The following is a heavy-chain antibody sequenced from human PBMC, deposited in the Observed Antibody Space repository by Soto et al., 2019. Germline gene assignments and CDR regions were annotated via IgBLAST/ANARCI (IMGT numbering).Heavy chain of an antibody. CDR3: AASLDV. V-gene: IGHV3-20*04. CDR2: INWNGDST. CDR1: GFSFDEYG. Sequence: GGSLRLSCAAPGFSFDEYGMNWVRQAPGKGLEWVSGINWNGDSTSYADSVTGRFTISRGNAKNSLYLQMNSLRAEDTAVYYCAASLDVWGQGTTVIVAS. J-gene: IGHJ6*02.